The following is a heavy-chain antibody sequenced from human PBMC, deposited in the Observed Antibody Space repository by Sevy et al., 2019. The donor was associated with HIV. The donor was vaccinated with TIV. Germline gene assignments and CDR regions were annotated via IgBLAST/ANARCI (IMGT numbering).Heavy chain of an antibody. CDR3: ARDVRRGEAFDI. CDR2: ISYDGSNK. J-gene: IGHJ3*02. Sequence: GGSLRLSCAVSGFPFSDYQMHWVRQAPGKGLEWVAVISYDGSNKYYADSVKGRFTISRDNSKNTLYLQMNSLRAEDTAVYYCARDVRRGEAFDIWGQGTMVTVSS. V-gene: IGHV3-30-3*01. D-gene: IGHD3-10*01. CDR1: GFPFSDYQ.